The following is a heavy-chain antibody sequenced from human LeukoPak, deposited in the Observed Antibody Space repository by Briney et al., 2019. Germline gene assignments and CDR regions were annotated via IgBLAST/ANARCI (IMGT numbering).Heavy chain of an antibody. J-gene: IGHJ4*02. CDR2: ISSSSSYI. V-gene: IGHV3-21*01. Sequence: GGSLRLSCAASGFTFSDHAMIWVRRAPGKGLEWVSSISSSSSYIYYADSVKGRFTISRDNAKNSLYLQMNSLRAEDTAVYYCARVRENRPSYWGQGTLVTVSS. CDR3: ARVRENRPSY. CDR1: GFTFSDHA. D-gene: IGHD3-10*01.